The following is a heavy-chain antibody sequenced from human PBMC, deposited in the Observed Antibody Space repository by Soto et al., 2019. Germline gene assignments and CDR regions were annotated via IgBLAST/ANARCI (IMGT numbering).Heavy chain of an antibody. J-gene: IGHJ4*02. CDR1: GYTFTSYY. D-gene: IGHD5-12*01. CDR3: ARDEWNSGYDLADX. V-gene: IGHV1-46*01. Sequence: GASVKVSCKASGYTFTSYYMHWVRQAPGQGLEWMGTINPSGGSTSYAQKFQGSVTMTRDTSTSTVYMELSSLRSEETAVYYCARDEWNSGYDLADXWGQGTLVTVSX. CDR2: INPSGGST.